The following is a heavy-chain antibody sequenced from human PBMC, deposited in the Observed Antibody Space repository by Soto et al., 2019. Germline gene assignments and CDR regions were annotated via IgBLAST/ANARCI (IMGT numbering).Heavy chain of an antibody. V-gene: IGHV3-23*01. J-gene: IGHJ4*02. CDR2: ISDSGGST. CDR3: AKIRGSGSYYIFDY. CDR1: GFTFSSYA. D-gene: IGHD3-10*01. Sequence: GGSLRLSCAASGFTFSSYAMSWVRQAPGKGLGWVSGISDSGGSTYYADFVKGRFTISRDNSKNTLYLQMNSLRADDTAVYFCAKIRGSGSYYIFDYWGQGTLVTVSS.